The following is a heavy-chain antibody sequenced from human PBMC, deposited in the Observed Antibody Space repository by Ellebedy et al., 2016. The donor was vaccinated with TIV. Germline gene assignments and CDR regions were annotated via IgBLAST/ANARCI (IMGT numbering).Heavy chain of an antibody. Sequence: PGGSLRLSCAASGFTFSNYVMSWVRQAPGKGLEWVSSISGGVGNTYYADSVKGRFTIPRDNSKNTLYLQMNSLRAEDTAVYYCAKGCGGSCYWEAYWGQGTLVTVSS. J-gene: IGHJ4*02. CDR2: ISGGVGNT. V-gene: IGHV3-23*01. D-gene: IGHD2-15*01. CDR3: AKGCGGSCYWEAY. CDR1: GFTFSNYV.